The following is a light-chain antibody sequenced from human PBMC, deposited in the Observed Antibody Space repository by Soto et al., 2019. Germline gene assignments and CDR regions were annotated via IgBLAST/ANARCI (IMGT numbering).Light chain of an antibody. CDR2: GAS. J-gene: IGKJ1*01. CDR3: QQYGSSPRA. CDR1: QSVTRNQ. Sequence: EIVLTQSPGTLSLSPGERATLSCRASQSVTRNQLVWYQQKPGQAPRLLIYGASSRATGIPDRFSGSGSGTDFTLTISRLEPEDSAVYYCQQYGSSPRAFGQGTKVDIK. V-gene: IGKV3-20*01.